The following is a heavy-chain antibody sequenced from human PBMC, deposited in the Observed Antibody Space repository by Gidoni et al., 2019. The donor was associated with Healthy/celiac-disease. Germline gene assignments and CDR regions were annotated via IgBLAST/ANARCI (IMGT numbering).Heavy chain of an antibody. CDR2: IYPGDSDT. D-gene: IGHD3-22*01. V-gene: IGHV5-51*01. CDR3: ARQGFTYYYDSSGYYFDY. CDR1: GYSFTSYW. Sequence: EVQLVQSGAEVKKPGESLKISCKGSGYSFTSYWIGWVRQMPGKGLEWMGIIYPGDSDTRYSPSFQGQVTISADKSISTTYLQWSSLKASDTATYYCARQGFTYYYDSSGYYFDYWGQGTLVTVSS. J-gene: IGHJ4*02.